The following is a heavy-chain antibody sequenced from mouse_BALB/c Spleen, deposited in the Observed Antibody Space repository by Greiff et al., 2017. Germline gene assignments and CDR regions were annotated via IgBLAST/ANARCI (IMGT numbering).Heavy chain of an antibody. CDR2: ISSGGST. D-gene: IGHD2-3*01. Sequence: DVQLQESGGGLVKPGGSLKLSCAASGFTFSSYAMSWVRQTPEKRLEWVASISSGGSTYYPDSVKGRFTISRDNARNILYLQMSSLRSEDTAMYYCARGDGYYEAYWGQGTLVTVSA. J-gene: IGHJ3*01. V-gene: IGHV5-6-5*01. CDR1: GFTFSSYA. CDR3: ARGDGYYEAY.